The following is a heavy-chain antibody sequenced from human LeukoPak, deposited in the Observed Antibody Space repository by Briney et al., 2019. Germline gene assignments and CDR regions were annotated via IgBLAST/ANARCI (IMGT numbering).Heavy chain of an antibody. CDR1: GFTFSSYA. CDR2: ISYDGSNK. J-gene: IGHJ4*02. CDR3: ARDLQDY. Sequence: GGSLRLSCAASGFTFSSYAMHWVRQAPGKGLEWVAVISYDGSNKYYADSVKGRFTISRDNSKNTLYLQMNSLRAEDTAVYYCARDLQDYWGQGTLVTVSS. V-gene: IGHV3-30-3*01.